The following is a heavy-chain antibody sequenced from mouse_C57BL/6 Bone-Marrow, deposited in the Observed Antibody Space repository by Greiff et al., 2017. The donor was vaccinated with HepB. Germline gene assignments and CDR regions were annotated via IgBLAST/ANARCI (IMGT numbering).Heavy chain of an antibody. V-gene: IGHV1-64*01. J-gene: IGHJ1*03. CDR1: GYTFTSYW. Sequence: QVQLQQPGAELVKPGASVKLSCKASGYTFTSYWMHWVKQRPGQGLEWIGMIHPNSGSTNYNEKFKSKATLTVDKSSSTAYMQLSSLTSEDSAVYYCAKTAQALWYCDVWGTGTTVTVSS. CDR3: AKTAQALWYCDV. D-gene: IGHD3-2*02. CDR2: IHPNSGST.